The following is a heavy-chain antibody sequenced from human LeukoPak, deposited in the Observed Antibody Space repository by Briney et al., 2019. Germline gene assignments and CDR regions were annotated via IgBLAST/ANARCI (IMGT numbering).Heavy chain of an antibody. D-gene: IGHD2-2*01. J-gene: IGHJ4*02. CDR3: ARGDCSSTSCIFDY. Sequence: SETLSLTCTVSGGSISSYYWSWIRQPPGKGLEWIGYIYYNGSTNYNPSLKSRVTISVDTSKNQFSLKLSSVTAADTAVYYCARGDCSSTSCIFDYWGQGTLVTVSS. CDR2: IYYNGST. CDR1: GGSISSYY. V-gene: IGHV4-59*01.